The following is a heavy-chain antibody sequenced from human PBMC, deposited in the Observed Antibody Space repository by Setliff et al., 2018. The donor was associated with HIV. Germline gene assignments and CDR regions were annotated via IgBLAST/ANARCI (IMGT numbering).Heavy chain of an antibody. CDR3: TRATRYCGGDCSSGGAYDI. D-gene: IGHD2-21*02. J-gene: IGHJ3*02. Sequence: ASVKVSCKASGYTFTSYGISWVRQAPGQGLEWMGWISGYNGNTKYAQRFQGRVAMTTETSTSTAYMEMRSLRSDDTAVYYCTRATRYCGGDCSSGGAYDIWGQGTVVTVSS. CDR2: ISGYNGNT. CDR1: GYTFTSYG. V-gene: IGHV1-18*01.